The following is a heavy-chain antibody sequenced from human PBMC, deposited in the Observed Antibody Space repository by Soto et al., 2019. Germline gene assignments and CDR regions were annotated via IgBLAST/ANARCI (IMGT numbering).Heavy chain of an antibody. V-gene: IGHV1-18*03. J-gene: IGHJ4*02. CDR1: GYAFTTYG. Sequence: QVHLVQSGAEVKKPGASVKVSCKGSGYAFTTYGITWVRQAPGQGLEWMGWISAHNGNTNYAQKLQGRVTVTRDTSTSTAYMELRSLISDDMAVSYCARGRYGDYWGQGALVPVSS. CDR3: ARGRYGDY. D-gene: IGHD1-1*01. CDR2: ISAHNGNT.